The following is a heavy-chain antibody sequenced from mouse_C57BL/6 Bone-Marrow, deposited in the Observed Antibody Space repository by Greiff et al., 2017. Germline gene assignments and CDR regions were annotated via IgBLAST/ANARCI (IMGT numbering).Heavy chain of an antibody. CDR3: TPYDYDEG. CDR2: IDPENGDT. D-gene: IGHD2-4*01. Sequence: VQLQQSGAELVRPGASVKLSCTASGFNIKDDYMHWVKQRPEQGLEWIGWIDPENGDTEYASKFQGKATITADTSSNTAYLQLSSLTSEDTAVYSCTPYDYDEGWGPGTLVTVSA. V-gene: IGHV14-4*01. J-gene: IGHJ3*01. CDR1: GFNIKDDY.